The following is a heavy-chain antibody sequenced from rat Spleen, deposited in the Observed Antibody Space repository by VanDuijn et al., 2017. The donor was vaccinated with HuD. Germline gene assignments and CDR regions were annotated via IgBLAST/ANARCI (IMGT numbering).Heavy chain of an antibody. Sequence: EVQLAETGGGLVQPGRSLKLSCVASGFTFSRYWMYWVRQAPGKGLEWVSSISNAGGSTYYPDSVKGRFTISRDNAKSTLYLQMNSLRSEDTATYYCTRDRGTMMVVITTGYYVMDAWGQGASVTVSS. D-gene: IGHD1-12*02. V-gene: IGHV5-58*01. CDR2: ISNAGGST. CDR1: GFTFSRYW. CDR3: TRDRGTMMVVITTGYYVMDA. J-gene: IGHJ4*01.